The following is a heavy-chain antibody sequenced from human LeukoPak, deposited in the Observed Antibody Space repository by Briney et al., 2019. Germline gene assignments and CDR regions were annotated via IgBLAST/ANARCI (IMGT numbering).Heavy chain of an antibody. Sequence: ASVKVSCKASGYKFSSYGISWVRQAPGQGLEWMGWISAYNGNTNYAQKFQGRVTMTTDTSTSTAYMELRGLRSDDTAVYYCARAGAYIYGFDYWGQGTLVTVSS. V-gene: IGHV1-18*01. CDR3: ARAGAYIYGFDY. CDR2: ISAYNGNT. D-gene: IGHD5-18*01. CDR1: GYKFSSYG. J-gene: IGHJ4*02.